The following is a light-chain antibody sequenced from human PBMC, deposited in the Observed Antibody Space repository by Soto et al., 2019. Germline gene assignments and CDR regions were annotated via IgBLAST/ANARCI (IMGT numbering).Light chain of an antibody. CDR1: QSIAGF. J-gene: IGKJ3*01. V-gene: IGKV1-39*01. CDR3: QQTFNNPT. Sequence: DIQMTQSPSSLSASVGDRVTIACRASQSIAGFLNWYQQKPGKAPDLLIYAISSLHSGVTPRFSGSGSGADFNLTISPLQPEDSATYFCQQTFNNPTFGPGT. CDR2: AIS.